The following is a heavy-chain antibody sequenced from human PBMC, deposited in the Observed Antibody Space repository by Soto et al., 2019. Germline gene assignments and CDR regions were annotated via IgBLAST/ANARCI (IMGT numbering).Heavy chain of an antibody. CDR1: GGSISSYY. D-gene: IGHD2-2*01. J-gene: IGHJ5*02. CDR2: IYYSGST. CDR3: ARQSCSSTSCNSRVSWFDP. Sequence: QVQLQESGPGLVKPSETLSLTCTVSGGSISSYYWSRIRQPPGKGLEWIGYIYYSGSTKYNPSLKTRVTTSVATSKHPLSLKLSSVTAAHTAVYYCARQSCSSTSCNSRVSWFDPWGQGTLVTVSS. V-gene: IGHV4-59*08.